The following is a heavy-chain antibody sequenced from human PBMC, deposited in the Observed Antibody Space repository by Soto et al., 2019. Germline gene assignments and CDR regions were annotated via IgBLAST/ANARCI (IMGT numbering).Heavy chain of an antibody. J-gene: IGHJ6*02. V-gene: IGHV5-51*01. D-gene: IGHD2-2*02. CDR1: GYSFTSDW. Sequence: ESLKISCKGSGYSFTSDWIGWVRQMPGKGLEWMGIIYPGDSDTRYSPSFQGQVTISADKSINTAYLQWSSLKASDTAMYYCARLSGCSSTSCYTHMDVWGQGTTVTVSS. CDR3: ARLSGCSSTSCYTHMDV. CDR2: IYPGDSDT.